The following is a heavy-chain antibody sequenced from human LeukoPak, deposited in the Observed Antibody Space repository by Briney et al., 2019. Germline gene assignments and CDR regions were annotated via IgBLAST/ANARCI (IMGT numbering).Heavy chain of an antibody. D-gene: IGHD5-24*01. V-gene: IGHV4-59*11. J-gene: IGHJ3*02. CDR2: IYYSGST. CDR3: ARDQDGRTAFDI. CDR1: GGSISSHY. Sequence: PSETLSLTCTVSGGSISSHYWSWIRQPPGKGLEWIGYIYYSGSTNYNPSLRSRVTISVDTSKNQFSLKLSSVTAADTAVYYCARDQDGRTAFDIWGQGTMVTVSS.